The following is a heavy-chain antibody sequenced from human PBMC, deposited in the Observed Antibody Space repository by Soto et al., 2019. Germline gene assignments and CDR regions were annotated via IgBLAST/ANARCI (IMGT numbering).Heavy chain of an antibody. D-gene: IGHD6-19*01. Sequence: GESLKISCKGSGYSFTSYWIAWVRQMPGKGLECMGIIYPGDSDTRYSPSFQGQVTISADKSSAYLQWNSLEASDTAMYFCARWYSSGHHAFDVWGLGTMVTVSS. CDR3: ARWYSSGHHAFDV. CDR1: GYSFTSYW. J-gene: IGHJ3*01. V-gene: IGHV5-51*01. CDR2: IYPGDSDT.